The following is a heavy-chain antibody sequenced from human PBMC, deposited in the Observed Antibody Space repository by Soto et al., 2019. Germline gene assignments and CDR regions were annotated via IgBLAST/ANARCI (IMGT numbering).Heavy chain of an antibody. D-gene: IGHD3-3*01. CDR2: IKQDGSEK. CDR3: ARDQDFWSGYYLVVDY. J-gene: IGHJ4*02. CDR1: GFTFSSYW. V-gene: IGHV3-7*05. Sequence: GGSLRLSCAASGFTFSSYWMSWVRQAPGKGLEWVANIKQDGSEKNYVDSVKGRFTISRDNAKNSLYLQMNSLRAEDTAVYYCARDQDFWSGYYLVVDYWGQGTLVTVSS.